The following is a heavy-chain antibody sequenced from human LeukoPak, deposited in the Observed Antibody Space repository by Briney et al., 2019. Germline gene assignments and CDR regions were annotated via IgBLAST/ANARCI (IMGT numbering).Heavy chain of an antibody. CDR1: RYTFTSYA. V-gene: IGHV1-3*03. J-gene: IGHJ4*02. D-gene: IGHD2-15*01. Sequence: ASVKVSCKASRYTFTSYAMHWVRQAPGQRLEWMGWINAGNGKTKYSQEFQGRVTITRDTSASTDYTELSSLRCEDMAVYYCARDHCSGGSCYSSYFDYWGQGTMVTVSS. CDR3: ARDHCSGGSCYSSYFDY. CDR2: INAGNGKT.